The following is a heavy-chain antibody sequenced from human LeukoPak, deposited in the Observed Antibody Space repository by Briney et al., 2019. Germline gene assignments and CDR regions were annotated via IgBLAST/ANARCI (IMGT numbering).Heavy chain of an antibody. Sequence: GGSLRLSCAASGFTFSSYGIHWVRQAPGKGLEWVAFIRYDGSNKYYADSVKGRFTISRDNSKNTLYLQMHSLRAEDTAVYYCAKDRAYISSWYGCSTPWGQGTLVTVSS. CDR1: GFTFSSYG. J-gene: IGHJ5*02. CDR3: AKDRAYISSWYGCSTP. V-gene: IGHV3-30*02. D-gene: IGHD6-13*01. CDR2: IRYDGSNK.